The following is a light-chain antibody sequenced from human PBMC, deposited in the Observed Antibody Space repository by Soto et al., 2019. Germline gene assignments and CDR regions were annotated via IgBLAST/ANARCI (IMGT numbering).Light chain of an antibody. CDR3: QQYNTYPIT. Sequence: DIQMTQSPSSLSASVGDRVTITCRASQSISTWLAWYQQKPGKAPKSLIYATSNLQSGVPSRFSGSGFGTEFTLTISSLQPEDFATYYCQQYNTYPITFGQGTDWRL. J-gene: IGKJ5*01. CDR1: QSISTW. CDR2: ATS. V-gene: IGKV1D-16*01.